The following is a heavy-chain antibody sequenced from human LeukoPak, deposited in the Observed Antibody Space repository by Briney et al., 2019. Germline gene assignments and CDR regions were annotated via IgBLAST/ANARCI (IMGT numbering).Heavy chain of an antibody. Sequence: GGSLRLSCAASGFTFSNYGMHWVRQAPGKGLEWVAFIRYDGSNRYYVDSVKGRFTISRDNSKNTLYLQMNSLRGEDTAVYYCARGEDVVGALFDSWGQGTLVTVSS. J-gene: IGHJ4*02. D-gene: IGHD1-26*01. V-gene: IGHV3-30*02. CDR2: IRYDGSNR. CDR1: GFTFSNYG. CDR3: ARGEDVVGALFDS.